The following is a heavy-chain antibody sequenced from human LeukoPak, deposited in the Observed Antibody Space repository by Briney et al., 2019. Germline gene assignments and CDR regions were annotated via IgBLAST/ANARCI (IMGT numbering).Heavy chain of an antibody. CDR1: GGSISSGGYS. J-gene: IGHJ3*02. CDR3: AKSSGRDMGDAFDI. V-gene: IGHV4-30-2*01. D-gene: IGHD3-22*01. Sequence: SETLSLTCAVSGGSISSGGYSWSWIRQPPGKGLEWIGYIYHSGSTYYNPSLKSRVTISVDRSKNQFSLKLSSVTAADTAVYYCAKSSGRDMGDAFDIWGQGTMVTVSS. CDR2: IYHSGST.